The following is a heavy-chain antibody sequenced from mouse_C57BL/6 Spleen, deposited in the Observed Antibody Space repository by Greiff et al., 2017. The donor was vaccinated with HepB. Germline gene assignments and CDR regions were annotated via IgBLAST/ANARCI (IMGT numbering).Heavy chain of an antibody. J-gene: IGHJ3*01. CDR2: IDPSDSET. CDR1: GYTFTSYW. Sequence: QVQLQQPGAELVRPGSSVKLSCKASGYTFTSYWMHWVKQRPIQGLEWIGNIDPSDSETHYNQKFKDKATLTVDKSSSTAYMQLSSLTSEDSAVYYCARWPYSNRTWFAYWGQGTLVTVSA. CDR3: ARWPYSNRTWFAY. D-gene: IGHD2-5*01. V-gene: IGHV1-52*01.